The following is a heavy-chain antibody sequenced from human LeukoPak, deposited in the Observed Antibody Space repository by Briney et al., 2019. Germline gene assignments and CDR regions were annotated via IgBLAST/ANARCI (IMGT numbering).Heavy chain of an antibody. J-gene: IGHJ4*02. CDR1: GGSFSGYY. CDR3: ARGGKVRYFDWSTPKAHFDY. CDR2: INHSGST. Sequence: SETLSLTCAVYGGSFSGYYWSWIRQPPGKGLEWIGEINHSGSTNYNPSLKSRVTISVDTSKNQISLKLSSVTAADTAVYYCARGGKVRYFDWSTPKAHFDYWGQGTLVTVSS. D-gene: IGHD3-9*01. V-gene: IGHV4-34*01.